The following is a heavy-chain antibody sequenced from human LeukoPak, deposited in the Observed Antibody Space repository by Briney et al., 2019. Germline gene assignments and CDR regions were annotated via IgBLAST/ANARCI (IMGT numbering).Heavy chain of an antibody. J-gene: IGHJ3*02. CDR2: IYYSGST. V-gene: IGHV4-59*01. CDR1: GGSISSYY. Sequence: SETLSLTCTVSGGSISSYYWSWIRQPPGKGLEWIGYIYYSGSTNYNPSLKSRVTISVDTSKNQFSLKLSSVTAADTAVYYCARESVVVSDAFDIWSQGTMVTVSS. D-gene: IGHD2-15*01. CDR3: ARESVVVSDAFDI.